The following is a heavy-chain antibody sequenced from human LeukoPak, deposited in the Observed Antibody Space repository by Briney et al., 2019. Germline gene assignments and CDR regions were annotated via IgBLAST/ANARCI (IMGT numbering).Heavy chain of an antibody. Sequence: ASVKVSCKASGYTFTSYDINWVRQATGQGLEWMGWVNPNSGNTGYAQKFQGRVTITRNTSISTAYMELSSLRSEDTAVYYCARGTGDSYYDFWSGYRKDAFDIWGQGTMVTVSS. D-gene: IGHD3-3*01. CDR2: VNPNSGNT. CDR3: ARGTGDSYYDFWSGYRKDAFDI. V-gene: IGHV1-8*03. J-gene: IGHJ3*02. CDR1: GYTFTSYD.